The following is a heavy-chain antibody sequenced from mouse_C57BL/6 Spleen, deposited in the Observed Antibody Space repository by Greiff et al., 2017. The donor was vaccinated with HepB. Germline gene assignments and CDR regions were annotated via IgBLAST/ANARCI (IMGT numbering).Heavy chain of an antibody. CDR3: ARGGYSGDFDD. V-gene: IGHV1-61*01. Sequence: VQLQQSGAELVRPGSSVKLSCKASGYTFTSYWMDWVKQRPGQGLEWIGNIYPSDSETHYNQKFKDKATLTVDKSSSTAYMQLSSLTSEDSAVYYCARGGYSGDFDDWGQGTTLTVSS. CDR2: IYPSDSET. J-gene: IGHJ2*01. CDR1: GYTFTSYW. D-gene: IGHD2-3*01.